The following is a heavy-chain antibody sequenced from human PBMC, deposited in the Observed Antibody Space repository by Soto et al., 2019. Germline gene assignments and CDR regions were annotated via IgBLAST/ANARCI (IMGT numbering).Heavy chain of an antibody. Sequence: GGSLRLSCAASGFTFSNAWMSWVRQAPGKGLEWVGRIKSKTDGGTTDYAAPVKGRFTISRDDSKNTLYLQMNSLKTEDTAVYYCTTSTFEVGATYSGMXVWGQATTVTVSS. D-gene: IGHD1-26*01. CDR3: TTSTFEVGATYSGMXV. CDR1: GFTFSNAW. V-gene: IGHV3-15*01. J-gene: IGHJ6*02. CDR2: IKSKTDGGTT.